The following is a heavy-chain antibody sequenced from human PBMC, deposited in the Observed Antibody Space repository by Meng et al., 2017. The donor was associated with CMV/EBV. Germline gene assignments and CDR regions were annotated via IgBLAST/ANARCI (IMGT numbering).Heavy chain of an antibody. D-gene: IGHD2-2*02. CDR3: ARDRGGYCSSTSCYTYYYYGMDV. Sequence: GGSLRLSCAASGFTFSSYEMNWVRQAPGKGLEWVAVISYDGSNKYYADSVKGRFTISRDNSKNTLYLQMNSLRAEDTAVYYCARDRGGYCSSTSCYTYYYYGMDVWGQGTTVTVSS. V-gene: IGHV3-30-3*01. J-gene: IGHJ6*02. CDR2: ISYDGSNK. CDR1: GFTFSSYE.